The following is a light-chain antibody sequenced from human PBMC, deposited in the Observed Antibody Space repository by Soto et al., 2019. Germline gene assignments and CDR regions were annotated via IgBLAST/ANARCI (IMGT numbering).Light chain of an antibody. CDR1: SSDVGGYNY. CDR3: SSYTTISTYV. V-gene: IGLV2-14*03. Sequence: QSALTQPASVSGSPGQSITVSCTGTSSDVGGYNYVSWYQQHPGKAPKLIIYDVSNRPSGVSNRFSGSKSANTASLTISGLQAEDEADYYCSSYTTISTYVFGTGTKVTVL. J-gene: IGLJ1*01. CDR2: DVS.